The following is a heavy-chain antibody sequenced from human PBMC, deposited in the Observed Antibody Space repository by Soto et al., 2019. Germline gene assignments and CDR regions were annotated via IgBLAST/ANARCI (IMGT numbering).Heavy chain of an antibody. CDR2: ISPYNGNT. V-gene: IGHV1-18*01. J-gene: IGHJ4*02. D-gene: IGHD2-15*01. CDR1: GYTFTTYG. Sequence: QVQLVQSGAEVKKPGASVKVSCKASGYTFTTYGVSWVRQAPGQGLEWMGWISPYNGNTTYAQNLQGRVTMTTDPSTSTVQMELRSLRSDDKAMHYCARDLGGFCKATGCYSRDYWGRGTQVTVSS. CDR3: ARDLGGFCKATGCYSRDY.